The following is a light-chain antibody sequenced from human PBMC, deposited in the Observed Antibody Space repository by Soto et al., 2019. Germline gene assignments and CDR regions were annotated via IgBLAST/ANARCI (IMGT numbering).Light chain of an antibody. CDR1: QSISSW. Sequence: DVQMTQSPSTLSASGGDRVTITCRASQSISSWLAWYQQKPGKAPKLLIYKTSSLKSGVPSRFSGSGSGTEFTLTISSPQADDFATYYCQQSRVFGPGTKVDIK. CDR2: KTS. CDR3: QQSRV. J-gene: IGKJ3*01. V-gene: IGKV1-5*03.